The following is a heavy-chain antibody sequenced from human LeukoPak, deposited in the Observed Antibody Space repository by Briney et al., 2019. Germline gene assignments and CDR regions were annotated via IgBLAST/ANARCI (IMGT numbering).Heavy chain of an antibody. Sequence: GGSLRLSCAASGFTFSSYSMNWVHQAPGKGLEWVSYISSSSSTIYYADSVKGRFTISRDNAKNSLYLQMNSLRAEDTAVYYCASNPMATTYWGQGTLVTVSS. CDR2: ISSSSSTI. CDR1: GFTFSSYS. J-gene: IGHJ4*02. CDR3: ASNPMATTY. D-gene: IGHD5-24*01. V-gene: IGHV3-48*04.